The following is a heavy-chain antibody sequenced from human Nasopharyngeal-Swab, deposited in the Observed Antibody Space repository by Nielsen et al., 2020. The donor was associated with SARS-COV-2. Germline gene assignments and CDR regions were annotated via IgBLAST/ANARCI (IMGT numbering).Heavy chain of an antibody. CDR2: IYPGGST. CDR3: ARVLDGYNGFDY. D-gene: IGHD5-24*01. CDR1: GLSVSSNY. Sequence: GESLKISCAASGLSVSSNYMSWVRQAPGKGLEWVSIIYPGGSTYYADSVKGRFTISRDSSRNTLYLQMNSLTAEDTAVCYCARVLDGYNGFDYWGQGTLVTVSS. J-gene: IGHJ4*02. V-gene: IGHV3-53*01.